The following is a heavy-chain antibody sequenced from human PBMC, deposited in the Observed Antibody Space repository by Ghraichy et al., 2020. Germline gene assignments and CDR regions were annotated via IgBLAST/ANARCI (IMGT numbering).Heavy chain of an antibody. D-gene: IGHD3-9*01. CDR3: AASTGDGFDI. V-gene: IGHV3-66*02. CDR1: GFTVSSNY. J-gene: IGHJ3*02. Sequence: GGSLRLSCAASGFTVSSNYMSWVRQTPGKGLEWVSGIYAGGSAYYADSVKGRFTISRDNSKNTLYLQINSLRPEDTDVYYCAASTGDGFDIWGQGTKVTVSS. CDR2: IYAGGSA.